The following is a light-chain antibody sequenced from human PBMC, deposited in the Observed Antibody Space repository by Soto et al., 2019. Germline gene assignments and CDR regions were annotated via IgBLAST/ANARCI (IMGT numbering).Light chain of an antibody. CDR2: EVS. CDR3: FSYTSSGTYV. J-gene: IGLJ1*01. V-gene: IGLV2-14*01. Sequence: QSVLTQPASVSGSPGQSITISCTGTSSDVGNYKYVSWYQQHPGKAPKLMIYEVSNRPSGVSNRFSGSKSGNTASLTISGLQAEDETDYYCFSYTSSGTYVSGTRTKVTVL. CDR1: SSDVGNYKY.